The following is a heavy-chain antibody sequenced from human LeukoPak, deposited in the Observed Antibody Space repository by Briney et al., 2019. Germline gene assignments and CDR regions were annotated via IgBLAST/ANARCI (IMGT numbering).Heavy chain of an antibody. V-gene: IGHV3-23*01. J-gene: IGHJ5*02. CDR1: GFTFSDYA. CDR3: AKGSGSGWYGWFAP. Sequence: PGGSLRLSCAASGFTFSDYATYWVRQAPGKGLEWVSSIEASGGATYYADSVKGRFTISRDNSKNTFYLQVNSLRAEDTAVYYCAKGSGSGWYGWFAPWGQGTLVTVSS. CDR2: IEASGGAT. D-gene: IGHD6-19*01.